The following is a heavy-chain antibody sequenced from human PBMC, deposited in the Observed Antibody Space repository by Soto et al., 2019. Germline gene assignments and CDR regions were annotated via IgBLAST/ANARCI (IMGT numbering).Heavy chain of an antibody. CDR1: GYTFTSYG. V-gene: IGHV1-18*01. Sequence: GASVKVSCKASGYTFTSYGISWVRQAPGQGLEWMGWISAYNGNTNYAQKLQGRVTMTTDTSTSTAYMELRSLRSDDTAVYYCARDAPDYGDYTLDYYYYGMDVWGQGTTVTVSS. CDR3: ARDAPDYGDYTLDYYYYGMDV. CDR2: ISAYNGNT. D-gene: IGHD4-17*01. J-gene: IGHJ6*02.